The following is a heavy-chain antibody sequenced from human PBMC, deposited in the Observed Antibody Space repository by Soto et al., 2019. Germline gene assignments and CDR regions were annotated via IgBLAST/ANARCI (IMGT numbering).Heavy chain of an antibody. CDR3: ARGRGSSWKTFDY. D-gene: IGHD6-13*01. CDR1: GGSFSGYY. V-gene: IGHV4-34*01. CDR2: INHSGST. J-gene: IGHJ4*02. Sequence: QVQLQQWGAGLLKPSETLSLTCAVYGGSFSGYYWSWIRQPPGKGLEWIGEINHSGSTNYNPALKSRVTISVDPSKNQFALRLSSVTAADTAVYYCARGRGSSWKTFDYWGQGTLVTVSS.